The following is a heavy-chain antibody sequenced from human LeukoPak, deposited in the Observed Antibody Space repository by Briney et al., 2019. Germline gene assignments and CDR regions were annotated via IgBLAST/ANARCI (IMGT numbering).Heavy chain of an antibody. CDR2: ISGSGGTT. V-gene: IGHV3-23*01. D-gene: IGHD1-26*01. Sequence: PGGSLRLSCAASGFTLSSYGMSWVRQAPGKGLEWVSAISGSGGTTYYADSVKGRFTISRDNSKNTLYLQMNSLRAEDTAVHYCAKDPGRWEPNYWGQGTLVTVSS. CDR3: AKDPGRWEPNY. CDR1: GFTLSSYG. J-gene: IGHJ4*02.